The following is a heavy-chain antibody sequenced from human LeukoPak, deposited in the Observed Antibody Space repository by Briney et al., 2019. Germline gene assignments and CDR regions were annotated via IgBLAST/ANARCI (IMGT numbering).Heavy chain of an antibody. CDR2: IHYSGST. CDR3: AREAYDSSGYYIQAFDY. J-gene: IGHJ4*02. Sequence: SETLSLTCTVSGGSISTYHWSWIRQPSGKGLEWIGYIHYSGSTNYNPSLKSRVTISVDTSKNQFSLKLSSVTAADTAVYYCAREAYDSSGYYIQAFDYWGQGTLVTVSS. CDR1: GGSISTYH. D-gene: IGHD3-22*01. V-gene: IGHV4-59*01.